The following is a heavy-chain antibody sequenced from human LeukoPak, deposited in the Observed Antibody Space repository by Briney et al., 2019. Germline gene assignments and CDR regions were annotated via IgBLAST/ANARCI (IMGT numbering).Heavy chain of an antibody. V-gene: IGHV3-23*01. CDR3: AKDSSVPYGITE. CDR1: GFSFSKYA. CDR2: ISPSDGNT. J-gene: IGHJ4*02. D-gene: IGHD4-17*01. Sequence: PGGSLRLSCAASGFSFSKYAMSWVRQAQGKGLEWVSAISPSDGNTFYADSVKGRFTISRDNSKNTLSLQMNSLRAEDTALYYCAKDSSVPYGITEWGQGTLVTVSS.